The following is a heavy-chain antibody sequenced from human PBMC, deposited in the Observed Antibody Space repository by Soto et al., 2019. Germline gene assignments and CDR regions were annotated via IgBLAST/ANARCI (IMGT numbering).Heavy chain of an antibody. CDR2: IDNGGNT. D-gene: IGHD2-21*01. V-gene: IGHV4-39*01. J-gene: IGHJ4*01. CDR1: GRTFSINADF. Sequence: SKNMSITCTVYGRTFSINADFWYLAWIRQPPGKGLEWIGSIDNGGNTYYNPPLKSRVIISADTSKNQFSLSLNSVTAADTAFYYCVKRSLLVDTTWVKGILVTVAA. CDR3: VKRSLLVDTT.